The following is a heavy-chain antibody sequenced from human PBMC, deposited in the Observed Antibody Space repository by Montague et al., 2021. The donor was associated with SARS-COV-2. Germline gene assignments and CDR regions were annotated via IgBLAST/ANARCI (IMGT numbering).Heavy chain of an antibody. CDR1: GFAFNNYW. Sequence: SLRLSFSASGFAFNNYWMHWVRQAPGKGLVWVSRIKFDGTVIHYADSVKGRFTISRDNAKNTLYLQVNSLRVEETAVYYCVRDKGTHRILDYWGQGILVTVSS. D-gene: IGHD1-14*01. V-gene: IGHV3-74*01. CDR2: IKFDGTVI. J-gene: IGHJ4*02. CDR3: VRDKGTHRILDY.